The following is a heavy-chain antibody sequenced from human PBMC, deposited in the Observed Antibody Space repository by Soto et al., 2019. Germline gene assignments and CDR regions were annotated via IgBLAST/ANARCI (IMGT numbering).Heavy chain of an antibody. CDR3: ARGTPCSGSSCYVGELDC. CDR1: GYTFSNYG. Sequence: QVQLVQSGAEVKRPGASVKVSCKASGYTFSNYGFSWVRQAPGQGLEWMGWISAYKGNTNYAQKGQGRVTMTTDTSTSTAYMELTSLRSDDTAVYYCARGTPCSGSSCYVGELDCWGQGTLVTVSS. D-gene: IGHD2-2*01. J-gene: IGHJ4*02. V-gene: IGHV1-18*01. CDR2: ISAYKGNT.